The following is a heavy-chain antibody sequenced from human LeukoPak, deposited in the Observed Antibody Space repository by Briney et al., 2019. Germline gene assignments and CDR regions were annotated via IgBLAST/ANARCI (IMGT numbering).Heavy chain of an antibody. CDR2: ISSSDSPI. Sequence: GGSLRLSCAASGFTFSNYFMHWVRHAPGKDLKWVSYISSSDSPIDYTDSVKGRFTISRDNAKNSLYLQMNSLRVEDAAVYYCARGGYYDGSGYYYLDYWGQGTLVTVSS. CDR1: GFTFSNYF. CDR3: ARGGYYDGSGYYYLDY. D-gene: IGHD3-22*01. V-gene: IGHV3-48*01. J-gene: IGHJ4*02.